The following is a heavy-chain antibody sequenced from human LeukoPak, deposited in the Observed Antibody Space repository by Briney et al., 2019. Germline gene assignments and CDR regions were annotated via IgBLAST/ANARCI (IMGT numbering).Heavy chain of an antibody. CDR1: GGSISSGGYS. J-gene: IGHJ5*02. Sequence: SETLSLTCAGSGGSISSGGYSWSWIRQPPGKGLEWIGYIYHSWSTYYNPSRKRRVTISVDRSKNQFSLKLSSVTAADTAVYYCARGYSSSRGSWFDPWGQGTLVTVSS. V-gene: IGHV4-30-2*01. CDR3: ARGYSSSRGSWFDP. D-gene: IGHD6-13*01. CDR2: IYHSWST.